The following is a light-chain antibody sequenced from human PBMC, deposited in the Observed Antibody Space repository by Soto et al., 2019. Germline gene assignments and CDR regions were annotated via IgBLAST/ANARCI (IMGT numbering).Light chain of an antibody. CDR2: GAS. V-gene: IGKV3-15*01. CDR3: QQYNKRPPVT. CDR1: QSVSND. Sequence: EIVMTPSPATLSVSPGERVTLSCRASQSVSNDLAWYQQKPGQAPRLLIYGASTRATDIPARFSGSGFGTEFTLTIYSLQSDDFALYYCQQYNKRPPVTFGQGTRVDIK. J-gene: IGKJ5*01.